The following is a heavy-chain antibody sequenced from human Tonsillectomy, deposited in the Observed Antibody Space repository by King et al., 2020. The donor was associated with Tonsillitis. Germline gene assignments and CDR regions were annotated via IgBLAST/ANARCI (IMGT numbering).Heavy chain of an antibody. CDR1: GFTFSTYG. CDR2: ITSSSHYI. V-gene: IGHV3-21*01. Sequence: VQLVESGGGLVKPGGSLRLSCAASGFTFSTYGMNWVRQAPGKGLEWVSSITSSSHYIYYGASVQGRFTISRDNAKNSLLLQMNSRRAEDTAVYYCARGAAAAGTFAMDVWGQGTTVTVSS. D-gene: IGHD6-13*01. CDR3: ARGAAAAGTFAMDV. J-gene: IGHJ6*02.